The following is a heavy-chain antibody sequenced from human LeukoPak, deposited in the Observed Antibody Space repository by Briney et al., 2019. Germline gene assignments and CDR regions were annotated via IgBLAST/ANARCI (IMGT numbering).Heavy chain of an antibody. CDR1: GFTFSRYG. CDR3: AKGICFGEFGDGVT. CDR2: IPYDGSNK. D-gene: IGHD3-10*01. V-gene: IGHV3-30*02. Sequence: GGSLRLSCAASGFTFSRYGMHWVRQAPGKGLERVAFIPYDGSNKYYADSVKGRFTISRDNSKYTLYLQMNSLRAEDTAVYYCAKGICFGEFGDGVTWGQGTLVTVSS. J-gene: IGHJ4*02.